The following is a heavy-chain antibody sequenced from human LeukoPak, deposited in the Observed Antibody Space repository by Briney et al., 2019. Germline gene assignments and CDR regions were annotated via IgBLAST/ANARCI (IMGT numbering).Heavy chain of an antibody. J-gene: IGHJ4*02. CDR3: ARGTFGESPPYYFDY. CDR2: ISSSGSTI. D-gene: IGHD3-10*01. V-gene: IGHV3-48*03. CDR1: GFTFSSYE. Sequence: GGSLRLSCAASGFTFSSYEMNWVRQAPGKGLEWVSYISSSGSTIYYADSVKGRFTISRDNAKNSLYLQMNDLRAEDTAVYYCARGTFGESPPYYFDYWGQGTLVTVSS.